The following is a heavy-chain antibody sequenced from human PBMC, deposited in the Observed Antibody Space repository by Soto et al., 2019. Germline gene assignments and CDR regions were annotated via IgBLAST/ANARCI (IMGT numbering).Heavy chain of an antibody. D-gene: IGHD4-17*01. CDR3: EGLLDSGDATTNY. CDR2: IIPILGIA. CDR1: GGTFSSYT. Sequence: GASVKVSCKASGGTFSSYTISWVRQAPGQGLEWMGRIIPILGIANYAQKFQGRVTITADKSTSTAYMELSSLRSEDTAVYYCEGLLDSGDATTNYWGQGTLVTVSS. J-gene: IGHJ4*02. V-gene: IGHV1-69*02.